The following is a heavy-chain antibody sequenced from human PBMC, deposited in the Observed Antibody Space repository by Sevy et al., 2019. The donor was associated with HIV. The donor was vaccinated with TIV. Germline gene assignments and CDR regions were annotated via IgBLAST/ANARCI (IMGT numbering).Heavy chain of an antibody. D-gene: IGHD3-3*01. V-gene: IGHV3-7*01. CDR1: GFTFNRYW. Sequence: QGGSLRLSCTASGFTFNRYWMSWVRQTPGKELEWVANVKQDGSEQYYVNSLKGRFTISRDNAKNSLYLQMNSLRAEDTAVYYCASLREKKLVIIPSFAFDMWGQGTLVTVSS. J-gene: IGHJ3*02. CDR2: VKQDGSEQ. CDR3: ASLREKKLVIIPSFAFDM.